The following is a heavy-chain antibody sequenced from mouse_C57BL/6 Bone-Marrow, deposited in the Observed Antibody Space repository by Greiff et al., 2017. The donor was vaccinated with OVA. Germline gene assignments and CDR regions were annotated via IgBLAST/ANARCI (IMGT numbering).Heavy chain of an antibody. J-gene: IGHJ2*01. CDR3: ARSGYDYDPFDY. D-gene: IGHD2-4*01. CDR2: IYPRSGNT. V-gene: IGHV1-81*01. Sequence: VQLQQSGAELARPGASVKLSCKASGYTFTSYGISWVKQRTGQGLEWIGEIYPRSGNTYYNEKFKGKATLTADKSSSTAYMELRSLTSEDSAVYFCARSGYDYDPFDYWGQGTTLTVSS. CDR1: GYTFTSYG.